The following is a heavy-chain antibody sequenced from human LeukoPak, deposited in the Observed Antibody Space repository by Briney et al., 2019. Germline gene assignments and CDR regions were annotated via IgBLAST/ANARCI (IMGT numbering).Heavy chain of an antibody. Sequence: PGGSLRLSCAASGFTFSAYGMHWVRQAPGKGLEWVAFIRYDGSHKYYADSVKGRFTIYRDNSKNSLYLQMNSLRAEDTAVYYCARVPQWLVAFWGQGTLVTVSS. V-gene: IGHV3-30*02. J-gene: IGHJ4*02. CDR2: IRYDGSHK. CDR1: GFTFSAYG. CDR3: ARVPQWLVAF. D-gene: IGHD6-19*01.